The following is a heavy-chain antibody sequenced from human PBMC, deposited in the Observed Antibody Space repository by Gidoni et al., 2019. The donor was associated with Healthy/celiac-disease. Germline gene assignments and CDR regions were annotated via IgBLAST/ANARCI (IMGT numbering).Heavy chain of an antibody. CDR3: ASSQYYDFWSGYPEGYYFDY. J-gene: IGHJ4*02. CDR1: GGSISSGDYY. V-gene: IGHV4-30-4*01. D-gene: IGHD3-3*01. CDR2: IYYSGST. Sequence: QVQLQESGPGLVKPSQTLSLTCTVSGGSISSGDYYWRWIRQPPGKGLEWIGYIYYSGSTYYSPSLNSRVTISVDTSKNQFSLKLSSVTAADTAVYYCASSQYYDFWSGYPEGYYFDYWGQGTLVTVSS.